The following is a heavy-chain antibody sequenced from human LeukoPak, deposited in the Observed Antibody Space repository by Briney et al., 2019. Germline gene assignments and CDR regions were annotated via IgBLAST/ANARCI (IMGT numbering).Heavy chain of an antibody. CDR3: AGAQYSSGLRPLYYYYGMDV. D-gene: IGHD6-19*01. CDR1: GFTFSVHP. J-gene: IGHJ6*02. V-gene: IGHV3-23*01. Sequence: GSLRLSCAASGFTFSVHPMNWVRQAPGKGLEWVSSTGDSGESTFYADSMKGRFTISRDNSKNTLYLQMNSLRAEDTAVYYCAGAQYSSGLRPLYYYYGMDVWGQGTTVTVSS. CDR2: TGDSGEST.